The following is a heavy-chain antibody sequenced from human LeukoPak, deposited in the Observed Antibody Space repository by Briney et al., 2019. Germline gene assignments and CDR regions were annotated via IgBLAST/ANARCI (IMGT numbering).Heavy chain of an antibody. D-gene: IGHD1-7*01. J-gene: IGHJ6*03. V-gene: IGHV3-21*01. Sequence: GGSLRLSCAASGFTFSSYSMNWVRQAPGKGLEWVPSISSSSSYIYYADSVKGRFTISRDNAKNSLYLQMNSLRAEDTAVYYCARARGTGTTHMDVWGKGTTVTVSS. CDR2: ISSSSSYI. CDR3: ARARGTGTTHMDV. CDR1: GFTFSSYS.